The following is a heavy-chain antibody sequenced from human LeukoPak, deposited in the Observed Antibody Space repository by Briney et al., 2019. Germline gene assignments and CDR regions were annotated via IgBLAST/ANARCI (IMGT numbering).Heavy chain of an antibody. CDR2: IYPGDSDT. Sequence: GESLKISCKGSGYSFTSYWIGWVRQMPGKGLEWMGIIYPGDSDTRYSPSFQGRVTISADKSISTAYLQWSSLKASDTAMYYCARRIAVAGMGDWFDPWGQGTLVTVSS. D-gene: IGHD6-19*01. J-gene: IGHJ5*02. CDR3: ARRIAVAGMGDWFDP. CDR1: GYSFTSYW. V-gene: IGHV5-51*01.